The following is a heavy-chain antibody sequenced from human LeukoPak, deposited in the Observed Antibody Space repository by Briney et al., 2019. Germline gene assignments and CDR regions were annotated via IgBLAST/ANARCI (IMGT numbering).Heavy chain of an antibody. CDR2: IYYSGST. J-gene: IGHJ4*02. CDR3: AGHHPRNTVDF. CDR1: GGSISSYY. Sequence: SETLSLTCTVSGGSISSYYWSWIRQPPGKGLEWIGYIYYSGSTNYNPSLKSRVTISVDTSKNQFSLKLSSVTAADTAVYYCAGHHPRNTVDFWGQGTLVTVS. V-gene: IGHV4-59*08. D-gene: IGHD2-8*02.